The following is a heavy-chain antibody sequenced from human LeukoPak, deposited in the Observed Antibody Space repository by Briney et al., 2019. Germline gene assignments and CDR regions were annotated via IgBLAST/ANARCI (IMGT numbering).Heavy chain of an antibody. D-gene: IGHD3-22*01. Sequence: GGSLRLSCAASGFTFSSYGMHWVRQAPGKGLEWVSAISGSGGSTYYADSVKGRFTISRDNSKNTPYLQMNSLRAEDTAVYYCALYDSSGYYSRWGQGTLVTDSS. CDR1: GFTFSSYG. CDR2: ISGSGGST. CDR3: ALYDSSGYYSR. V-gene: IGHV3-23*01. J-gene: IGHJ4*02.